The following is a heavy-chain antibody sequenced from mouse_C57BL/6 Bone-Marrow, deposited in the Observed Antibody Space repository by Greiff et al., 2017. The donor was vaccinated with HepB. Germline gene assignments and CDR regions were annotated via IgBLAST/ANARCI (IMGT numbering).Heavy chain of an antibody. J-gene: IGHJ4*01. D-gene: IGHD2-2*01. V-gene: IGHV5-9-1*02. CDR2: ISSGGDYI. Sequence: EVKLEESGEGLVKPGGSLKLSCAASGFTFSSYAMSWVRQTPEKRLEWVAYISSGGDYIYYADTVKGRFTISRDNARNTLYLQMSSLKSEDTAMYYCTRDRLPPYYYAMDYWGQGTSVTVSS. CDR1: GFTFSSYA. CDR3: TRDRLPPYYYAMDY.